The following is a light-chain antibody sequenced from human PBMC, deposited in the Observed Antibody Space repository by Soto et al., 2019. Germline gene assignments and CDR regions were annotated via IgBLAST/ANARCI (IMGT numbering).Light chain of an antibody. J-gene: IGKJ2*01. CDR3: QQGHNWPLT. CDR1: PSISSE. Sequence: EIVMTQSPATLSVSLGESATLSCMASPSISSELAWYQQKPGQPPRLLIYGASTSATGVPARFTGSGSGSDFTLTISGLQSEDFAVYYCQQGHNWPLTFGQGTRLEI. V-gene: IGKV3-15*01. CDR2: GAS.